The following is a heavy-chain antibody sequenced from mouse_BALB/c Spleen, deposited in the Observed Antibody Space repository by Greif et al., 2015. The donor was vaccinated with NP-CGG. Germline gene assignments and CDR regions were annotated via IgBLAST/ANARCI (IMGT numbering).Heavy chain of an antibody. D-gene: IGHD2-4*01. CDR3: ARNDYGYAMDY. V-gene: IGHV1S34*01. J-gene: IGHJ4*01. CDR1: GYSFTGYY. Sequence: LVKTGASVKISCKASGYSFTGYYMHWVKQSHGKSLEWIGYISCYNGATSYNQKFKGKATFTVDTSSSTAYMQFTSLTSEYSALYFCARNDYGYAMDYCGQGTSVTVSS. CDR2: ISCYNGAT.